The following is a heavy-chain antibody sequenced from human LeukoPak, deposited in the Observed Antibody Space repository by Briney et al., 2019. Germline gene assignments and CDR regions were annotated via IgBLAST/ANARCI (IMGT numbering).Heavy chain of an antibody. CDR2: FYHSGIT. CDR3: ASSNSVRGEYYYYYMDV. J-gene: IGHJ6*03. Sequence: SETLSLTCTVSGYSISSGYFWGWIRQPPGKGLEWIGSFYHSGITYYNPSLKSRVTISVEMSKNQFSLKLSSVTAADTAVYYCASSNSVRGEYYYYYMDVWGKGTTVTISS. V-gene: IGHV4-38-2*02. D-gene: IGHD1-1*01. CDR1: GYSISSGYF.